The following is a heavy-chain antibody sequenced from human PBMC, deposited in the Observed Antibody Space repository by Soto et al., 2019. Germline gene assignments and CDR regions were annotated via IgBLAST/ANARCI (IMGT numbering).Heavy chain of an antibody. Sequence: PGGSLRLSCAASGFTFSSYAMSWVRQAPGKGLEWVSAISGSGGSTYYADSVKGRFTISRDNSKNTLYLQMNSLRAEDTAVYYCARGLQSYYYDSSGYYPPYFDYWGQGTLVTVSS. V-gene: IGHV3-23*01. CDR3: ARGLQSYYYDSSGYYPPYFDY. J-gene: IGHJ4*02. CDR2: ISGSGGST. D-gene: IGHD3-22*01. CDR1: GFTFSSYA.